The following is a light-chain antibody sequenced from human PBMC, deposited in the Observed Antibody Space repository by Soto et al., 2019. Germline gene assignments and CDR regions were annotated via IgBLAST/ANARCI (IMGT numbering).Light chain of an antibody. Sequence: DIVMTQSPATLSVSPGERATLSCRASQSVSSNLAWYQQKPGQAPRLLTYGASTRATGIPARFSGSGSGTEFTLTISSLQSEDFAVYYCQQYNNWPPKFTFGPGTKVDIK. J-gene: IGKJ3*01. CDR2: GAS. V-gene: IGKV3-15*01. CDR1: QSVSSN. CDR3: QQYNNWPPKFT.